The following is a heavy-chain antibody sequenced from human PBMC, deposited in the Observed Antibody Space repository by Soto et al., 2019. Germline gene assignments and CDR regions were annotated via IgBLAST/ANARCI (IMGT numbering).Heavy chain of an antibody. V-gene: IGHV4-34*01. CDR3: ARGRLYGSGSYYFPY. CDR1: GGSFSGYY. Sequence: QVQLQQWGAGLLKPSETLSLTCAVYGGSFSGYYWSWIRQPPGKGLEWIGEINHSGSTNYNPSLKSRVTISVDTSKNQFSLKLSSVTAADTAVYYCARGRLYGSGSYYFPYWGQGTLVTVSS. D-gene: IGHD3-10*01. J-gene: IGHJ4*02. CDR2: INHSGST.